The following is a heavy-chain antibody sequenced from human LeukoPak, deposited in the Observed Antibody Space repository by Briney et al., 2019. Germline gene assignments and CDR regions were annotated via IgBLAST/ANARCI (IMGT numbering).Heavy chain of an antibody. J-gene: IGHJ4*02. Sequence: PGGSLRLSCAASGFTFSSYGMHWVRQAPGKGLEWVAFIRYDGSNKYYADSVKGRFTTSRDNSKNTLYLQMNSLRAEDTAVYYCAKDLVYGSGSYPFDYWGQGTLVTVSS. D-gene: IGHD3-10*01. V-gene: IGHV3-30*02. CDR1: GFTFSSYG. CDR3: AKDLVYGSGSYPFDY. CDR2: IRYDGSNK.